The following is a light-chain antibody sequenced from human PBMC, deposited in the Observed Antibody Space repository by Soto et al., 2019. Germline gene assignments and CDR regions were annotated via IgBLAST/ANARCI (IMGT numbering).Light chain of an antibody. CDR1: QDIKNY. V-gene: IGKV1-33*01. J-gene: IGKJ4*01. CDR2: DAS. CDR3: QQYDNLPRT. Sequence: DIQMTQSPSSLSASVGDRVTITCQASQDIKNYLNWYQQKSGKAPKLLIYDASDLETGVPSRFSGSGSGTDFTFTINSLQPEDIATYYWQQYDNLPRTFGGGTKVEIK.